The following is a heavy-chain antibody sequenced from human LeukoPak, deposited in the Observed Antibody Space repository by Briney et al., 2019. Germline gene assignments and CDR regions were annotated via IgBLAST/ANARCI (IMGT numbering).Heavy chain of an antibody. CDR2: INYSGST. CDR1: GGSISSYY. CDR3: ARAKYLNWFDP. V-gene: IGHV4-59*07. Sequence: KPSDTLSLTCTVSGGSISSYYWSWIRQPPGKGLEWIGYINYSGSTNYNPSLKSRVTISVDTSKNQFSLKLSSVTAADTAVYYCARAKYLNWFDPWGQGTLVTVSS. J-gene: IGHJ5*02. D-gene: IGHD2-2*02.